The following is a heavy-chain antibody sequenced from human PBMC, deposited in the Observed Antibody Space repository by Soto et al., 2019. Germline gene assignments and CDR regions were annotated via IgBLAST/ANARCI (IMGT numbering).Heavy chain of an antibody. CDR1: GGSISSSNW. J-gene: IGHJ4*02. CDR2: IYHSGST. CDR3: ASLSTSTPNYYFDY. V-gene: IGHV4-4*02. Sequence: SETLSLTCAVSGGSISSSNWWGWVRQPPGKGLEWIGEIYHSGSTNYNPSLKSRVTISVDKSKNQFSLKLSSVTAADTAVYYCASLSTSTPNYYFDYWGQGTLVTVSS. D-gene: IGHD1-1*01.